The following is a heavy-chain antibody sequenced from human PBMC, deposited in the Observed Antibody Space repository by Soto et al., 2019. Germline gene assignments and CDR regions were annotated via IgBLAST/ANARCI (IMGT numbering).Heavy chain of an antibody. D-gene: IGHD3-3*02. CDR3: ARDNGRPQLGGNYYYITDV. CDR2: INPLFRRP. V-gene: IGHV1-69*12. Sequence: QVQLVQSGAEVKEPGSSVKVSCQASGGTFSSYALSWVRQAPGQGLEWMGGINPLFRRPDYAQKFQGRVTITADESTSTAYMELSSLRSEDTAIYYCARDNGRPQLGGNYYYITDVWGQGTTITVSS. J-gene: IGHJ6*02. CDR1: GGTFSSYA.